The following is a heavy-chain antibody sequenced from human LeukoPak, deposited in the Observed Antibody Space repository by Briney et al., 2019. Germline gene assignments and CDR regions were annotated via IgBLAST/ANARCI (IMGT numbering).Heavy chain of an antibody. J-gene: IGHJ4*02. CDR3: ARDVHSSGWYGVDY. V-gene: IGHV3-23*01. D-gene: IGHD6-19*01. CDR1: GFTFSSYA. Sequence: GGSLRLSCAASGFTFSSYAMSWVRQTPGKGLEWVSGISGSGGSTDCADSVKGRFTISRDNSKNTLHLQMNSLRAEDTAVYYCARDVHSSGWYGVDYWGQGTLVTVSS. CDR2: ISGSGGST.